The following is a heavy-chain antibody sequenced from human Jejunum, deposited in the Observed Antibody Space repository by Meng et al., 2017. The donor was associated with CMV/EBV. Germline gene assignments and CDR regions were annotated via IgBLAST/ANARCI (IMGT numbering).Heavy chain of an antibody. CDR2: INAGNGNT. J-gene: IGHJ4*02. Sequence: AEVQKPGASVKVSCKASGYTLTSYAMQWVRQAPGQRLEWMGWINAGNGNTKYSQRFQGRVTITRDTSASTAYMELSSLRSEDTTVYYCARAGYDSSGYYPQPFDYWGQGTLVTVSS. D-gene: IGHD3-22*01. V-gene: IGHV1-3*01. CDR1: GYTLTSYA. CDR3: ARAGYDSSGYYPQPFDY.